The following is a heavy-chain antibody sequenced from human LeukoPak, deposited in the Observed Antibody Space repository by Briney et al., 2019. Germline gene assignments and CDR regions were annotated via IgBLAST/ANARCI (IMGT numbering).Heavy chain of an antibody. CDR3: ARDDEMMFYCSGGSCYLDY. CDR2: INPNSGGT. J-gene: IGHJ4*02. Sequence: ASVKVSCKASVYTFTDYYMHWVRQAPGQGLEWMGWINPNSGGTNYAQKFQGRVTMTRDTSISTAYMELSRLRSDDTAVYYCARDDEMMFYCSGGSCYLDYWGQGTLVTVSS. V-gene: IGHV1-2*02. D-gene: IGHD2-15*01. CDR1: VYTFTDYY.